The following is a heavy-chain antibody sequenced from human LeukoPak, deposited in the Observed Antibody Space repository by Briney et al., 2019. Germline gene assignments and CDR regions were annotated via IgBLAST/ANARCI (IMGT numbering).Heavy chain of an antibody. Sequence: NPSETLSLTCTVSGASVSSTSHYWGWIRQPPGKGLEWIGSTYYSGNSYYNPSLKSRVSVSVDTSKNQFSLRLSSVTAADTAVYYCARQGGSRSYYRFDYWGQGTLVTVSS. CDR2: TYYSGNS. CDR1: GASVSSTSHY. CDR3: ARQGGSRSYYRFDY. D-gene: IGHD3-10*01. J-gene: IGHJ4*02. V-gene: IGHV4-39*01.